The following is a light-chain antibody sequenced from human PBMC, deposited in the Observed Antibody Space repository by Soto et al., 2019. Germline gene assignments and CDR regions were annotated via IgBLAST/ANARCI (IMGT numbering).Light chain of an antibody. CDR3: QQYNNWPGT. CDR1: QSISDN. CDR2: GAS. J-gene: IGKJ1*01. V-gene: IGKV3-15*01. Sequence: EIVMTQSPATLSVSPGERVTLSCRASQSISDNLAWFQQKPGQAPRLLIYGASTRATGIPARYSGSGSGTEFTLTISSLQSEDCAVYYCQQYNNWPGTFGQGTKVEIK.